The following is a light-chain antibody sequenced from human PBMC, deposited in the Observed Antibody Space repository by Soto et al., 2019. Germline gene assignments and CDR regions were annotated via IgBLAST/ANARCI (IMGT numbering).Light chain of an antibody. CDR1: SSDIGGYDF. V-gene: IGLV2-14*01. CDR2: EVS. Sequence: QSALTQPASVSGSPGQSITISCTGTSSDIGGYDFVSWYQHHPGKAPKLMIYEVSSRPSGVSNRFSGSKSGNTASLTISGLQAEDEADYFCSSYTSSSTLVLFGGGTTLTVL. J-gene: IGLJ2*01. CDR3: SSYTSSSTLVL.